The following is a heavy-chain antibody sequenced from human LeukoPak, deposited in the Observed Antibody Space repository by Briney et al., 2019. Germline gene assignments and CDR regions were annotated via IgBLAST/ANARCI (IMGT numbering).Heavy chain of an antibody. J-gene: IGHJ4*02. CDR3: VSFYETY. V-gene: IGHV3-74*01. CDR1: GNYW. CDR2: INGDGSWT. Sequence: GGSLRLPCAASGNYWMHWVRQAPGKGLVWVSHINGDGSWTTYADSVKGRFTISKDNAKNTVYLQMNNLRAEDTAVNYCVSFYETYWGRGTLVTVSS. D-gene: IGHD2-2*01.